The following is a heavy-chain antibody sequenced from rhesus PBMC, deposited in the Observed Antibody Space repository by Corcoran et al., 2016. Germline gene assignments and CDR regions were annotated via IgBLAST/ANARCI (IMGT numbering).Heavy chain of an antibody. CDR3: ARQGIQWVQFDFDYFDD. Sequence: QVQLQESGPAVVKPSETLSLTCAVSGGSISSSNWWIWIRQSPGKGLEWIGGSYGSGGSTEYNPSLKSRGTISIGTSKNQFSLKLSSVTAADTAVYYCARQGIQWVQFDFDYFDDWGQGVLVTVSS. J-gene: IGHJ4*01. D-gene: IGHD5-42*01. V-gene: IGHV4-93*02. CDR1: GGSISSSNW. CDR2: SYGSGGST.